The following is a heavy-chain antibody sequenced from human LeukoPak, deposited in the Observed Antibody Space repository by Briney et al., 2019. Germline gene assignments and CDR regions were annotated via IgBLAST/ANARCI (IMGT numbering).Heavy chain of an antibody. Sequence: ASVKVSCKASGYTFTSYYMHWVRQAPGQGLEWMGIINPSGGSTSYAQKFQGGVTMTRDMSTSTDYMELSSLRSEDTAVYYCARDNSVEDTAWWFDPWGQGTLVTVLS. CDR2: INPSGGST. V-gene: IGHV1-46*01. CDR3: ARDNSVEDTAWWFDP. J-gene: IGHJ5*02. CDR1: GYTFTSYY. D-gene: IGHD4-23*01.